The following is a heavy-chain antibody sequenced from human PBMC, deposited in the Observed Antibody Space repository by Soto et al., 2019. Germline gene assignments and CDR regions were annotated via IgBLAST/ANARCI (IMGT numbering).Heavy chain of an antibody. J-gene: IGHJ5*02. CDR2: INPDNGNT. Sequence: QVQLVQSGAEVKKPGASVKISCKASGYTFTRYTMNWVRQAPGQRLEWMGCINPDNGNTTSSQKFQDRVIITRDTSASTAYMDLSSLRSEDTAVYYCARGIATGQLDPWGQGTLVTVSS. D-gene: IGHD2-15*01. CDR1: GYTFTRYT. V-gene: IGHV1-3*01. CDR3: ARGIATGQLDP.